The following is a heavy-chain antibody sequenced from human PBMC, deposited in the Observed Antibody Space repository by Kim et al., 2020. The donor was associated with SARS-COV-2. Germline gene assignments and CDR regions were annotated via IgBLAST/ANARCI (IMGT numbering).Heavy chain of an antibody. D-gene: IGHD2-2*01. Sequence: ASVKVSCKASGYTFTSYGISWVRQAPGQGLEWMGWISAYNGNTNYAQKLQGRVTMTTDTSTSTAYMELRSLRSDDTAVYYCARETEYIVVVPAATYYYYYGMDVWGQGTTVTVSS. CDR1: GYTFTSYG. V-gene: IGHV1-18*01. J-gene: IGHJ6*02. CDR2: ISAYNGNT. CDR3: ARETEYIVVVPAATYYYYYGMDV.